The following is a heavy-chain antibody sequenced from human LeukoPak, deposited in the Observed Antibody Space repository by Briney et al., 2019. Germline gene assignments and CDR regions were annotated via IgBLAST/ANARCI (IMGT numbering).Heavy chain of an antibody. D-gene: IGHD6-19*01. CDR1: GFTFSSYA. Sequence: GGSLRLSCAASGFTFSSYAMIWVRQAPGKGLEWVSAISGSGGSTYYADSVKGRFTISRDNSKNTLYLQMNSLRAEDTAVYYCAKAPNSGYNSGWFNWFDPWGQGTLVTVSS. V-gene: IGHV3-23*01. CDR2: ISGSGGST. CDR3: AKAPNSGYNSGWFNWFDP. J-gene: IGHJ5*02.